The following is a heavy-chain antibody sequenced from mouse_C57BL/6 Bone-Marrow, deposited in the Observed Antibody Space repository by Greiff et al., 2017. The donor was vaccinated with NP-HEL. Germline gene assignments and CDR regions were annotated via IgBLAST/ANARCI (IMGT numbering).Heavy chain of an antibody. CDR3: ARKMITTNYYAMDY. CDR1: GFSLTSYA. J-gene: IGHJ4*01. D-gene: IGHD2-4*01. CDR2: IWTGGGT. Sequence: VKLMESGPGLVAPSQSLSITCTVSGFSLTSYAISWVRQPPGKGLEWLGVIWTGGGTNYNSALKSRLSISKDNSKSQVFLKMNSLQTDDTARYYCARKMITTNYYAMDYWGQGTSVTVSS. V-gene: IGHV2-9-1*01.